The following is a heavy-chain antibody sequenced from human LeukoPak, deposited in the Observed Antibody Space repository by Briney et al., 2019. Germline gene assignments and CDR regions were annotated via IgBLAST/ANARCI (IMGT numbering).Heavy chain of an antibody. CDR1: GYIFIVHY. V-gene: IGHV1-2*02. Sequence: ASVKVSCKASGYIFIVHYIHWVRQAPGQGLEWMGWISPNSGGTKYAQTFQGRVTMTRDTSMSIVYMELSSLTSDDTAVYYCARDHSVATIGRGYDYYMDVWGKGTTVTVSS. CDR3: ARDHSVATIGRGYDYYMDV. D-gene: IGHD5-12*01. CDR2: ISPNSGGT. J-gene: IGHJ6*03.